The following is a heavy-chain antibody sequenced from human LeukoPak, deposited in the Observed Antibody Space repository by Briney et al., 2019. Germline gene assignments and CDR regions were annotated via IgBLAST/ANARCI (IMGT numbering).Heavy chain of an antibody. V-gene: IGHV3-23*01. CDR3: AKGMRQFDY. CDR2: ISGNGAST. Sequence: GGSLRLSCAASGFTFSSYAMSWVRHAPGKGLEWVSGISGNGASTFNADSVKGCFTISRDNSKNTLYVQVSILRAEHTAVYHWAKGMRQFDYWGEGTLVTVSS. J-gene: IGHJ4*02. CDR1: GFTFSSYA.